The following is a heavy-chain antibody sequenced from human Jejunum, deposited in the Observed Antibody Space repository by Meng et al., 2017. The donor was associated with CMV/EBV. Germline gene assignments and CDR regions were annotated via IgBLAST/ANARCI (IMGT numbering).Heavy chain of an antibody. J-gene: IGHJ4*02. CDR2: INPNTGGT. V-gene: IGHV1-2*02. D-gene: IGHD3-10*01. CDR1: GYTFIAYY. Sequence: QVQLVQSGDEVKKPGASVKVSCKASGYTFIAYYMHWVRQAPGQGLEWMGWINPNTGGTNFAQKFQGRVTMARDTSITTAYMELSGLRSDDTAVYYCARGSSIGVRGVFYFDYWGQGTLVTVSS. CDR3: ARGSSIGVRGVFYFDY.